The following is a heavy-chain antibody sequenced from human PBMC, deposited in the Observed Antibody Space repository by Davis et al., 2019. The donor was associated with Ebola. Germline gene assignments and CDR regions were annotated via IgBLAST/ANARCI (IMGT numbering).Heavy chain of an antibody. D-gene: IGHD4-17*01. J-gene: IGHJ4*02. CDR1: GFTVSSNY. CDR3: ARESRRYGESGIYFDY. CDR2: IYSGGST. V-gene: IGHV3-53*01. Sequence: PGGSLRLSCAASGFTVSSNYMSWVRQAPGKGLEWVSVIYSGGSTYYADSVKGRFTISRDNSKNTLYLQMNSLRAEDTAVYYCARESRRYGESGIYFDYWGQGTMVTVSS.